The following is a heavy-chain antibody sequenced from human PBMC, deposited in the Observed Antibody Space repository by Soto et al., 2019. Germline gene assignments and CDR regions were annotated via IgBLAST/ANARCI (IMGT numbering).Heavy chain of an antibody. Sequence: GASVKVSCKASGGTFSSYAISWVRQAPGQGLEWMGGIIPIFGTANYAQKFQGRVTITADESTSTAYMELSSLGSEDTAVYYCASLRITIFGVVSNYYYGMDVWGQGTTVTVSS. CDR2: IIPIFGTA. D-gene: IGHD3-3*01. J-gene: IGHJ6*02. CDR1: GGTFSSYA. CDR3: ASLRITIFGVVSNYYYGMDV. V-gene: IGHV1-69*13.